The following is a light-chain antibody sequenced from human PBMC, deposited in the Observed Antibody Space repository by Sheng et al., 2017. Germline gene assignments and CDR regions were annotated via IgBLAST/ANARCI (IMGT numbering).Light chain of an antibody. Sequence: EIVLTQSPGTLSLSPGERATLSCRASQSVSDNYLAWYQQKLGQAPRLLMFAASSRATGIPDRFSGSGSGTDFTLTISRLEPEDFATYYCQQFNEYPHTFGGGTKVEIK. V-gene: IGKV3-20*01. J-gene: IGKJ4*01. CDR1: QSVSDNY. CDR2: AAS. CDR3: QQFNEYPHT.